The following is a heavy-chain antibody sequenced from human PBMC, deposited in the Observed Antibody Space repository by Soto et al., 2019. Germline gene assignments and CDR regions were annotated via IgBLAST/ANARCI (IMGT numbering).Heavy chain of an antibody. CDR2: ISYDGSNK. V-gene: IGHV3-30-3*01. J-gene: IGHJ4*02. CDR3: ARRSDFDY. CDR1: GFTFSSYA. Sequence: QVQLVESGGGVVQPGRSLRLSCAASGFTFSSYAMHWVRQAPGKGLEWVAVISYDGSNKYYADSVKGRFTISRDNSKSTLYLQMNSLRAEDTAVYYCARRSDFDYRDQGTLVTVSS.